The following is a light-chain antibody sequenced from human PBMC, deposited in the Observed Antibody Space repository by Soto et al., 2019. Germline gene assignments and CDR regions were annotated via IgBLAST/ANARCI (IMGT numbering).Light chain of an antibody. CDR1: QTVSSY. J-gene: IGKJ5*01. CDR3: QQRMNWPLT. Sequence: EIVWTQSPATLSLSPGERATLSCRASQTVSSYLLWYQQKPGQAPRLLIYDASNRAAGTPARFSGSGSETDFTLTISSLEPEDFAVYYCQQRMNWPLTFGQGTRLEIK. V-gene: IGKV3-11*01. CDR2: DAS.